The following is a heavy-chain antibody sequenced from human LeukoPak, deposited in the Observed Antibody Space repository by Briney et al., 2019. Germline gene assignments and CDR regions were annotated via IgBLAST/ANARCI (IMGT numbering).Heavy chain of an antibody. CDR2: IHYSGST. J-gene: IGHJ4*02. V-gene: IGHV4-59*11. CDR1: GGSISSHY. D-gene: IGHD3-3*01. Sequence: SETLSLTCTVSGGSISSHYWTWIRQSPGKGLEWVGYIHYSGSTSYNPSLKNRVTISVDTSKNQFSLKLSSVTAADTAVYYCARDLGGYYNFDYWGQGTLVTVSS. CDR3: ARDLGGYYNFDY.